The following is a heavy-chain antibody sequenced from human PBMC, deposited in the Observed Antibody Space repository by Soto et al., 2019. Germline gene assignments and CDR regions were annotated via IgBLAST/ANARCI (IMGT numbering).Heavy chain of an antibody. CDR2: IIPIFGTA. CDR3: ARSSFYDSSGYYNAWFDP. V-gene: IGHV1-69*13. D-gene: IGHD3-22*01. CDR1: EGTFSSYA. Sequence: SVKVSCKASEGTFSSYAISWVRQAPGQGLEWMGGIIPIFGTANYAQKFQGRVTITADESTSTAYMELSSLRSEDTAVYYCARSSFYDSSGYYNAWFDPWGQGTLVTVSS. J-gene: IGHJ5*02.